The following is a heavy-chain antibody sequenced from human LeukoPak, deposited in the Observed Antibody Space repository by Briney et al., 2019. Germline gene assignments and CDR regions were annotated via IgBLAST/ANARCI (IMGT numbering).Heavy chain of an antibody. D-gene: IGHD6-13*01. Sequence: SETLSLTCTVAGGSISSGRYDWSWIRQPAGKGLEWMGRIYTSGSTNYNPSLKSRVTISVDTSKNQFSLKLSSVTAADTAVYYCARDTTSSWYWFDPWGQGTLVTVSS. V-gene: IGHV4-61*02. J-gene: IGHJ5*02. CDR3: ARDTTSSWYWFDP. CDR2: IYTSGST. CDR1: GGSISSGRYD.